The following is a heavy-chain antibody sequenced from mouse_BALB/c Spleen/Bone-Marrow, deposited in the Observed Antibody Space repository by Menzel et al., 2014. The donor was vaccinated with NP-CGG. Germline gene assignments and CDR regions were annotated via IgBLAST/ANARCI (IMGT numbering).Heavy chain of an antibody. CDR3: TRQDYYGYGAY. Sequence: EVQLQQSGGGLVQPGGSLKLSCAASGFDFSRYWMSWVRQAPGKGLEWIGEINPDSSTINYTPSLKDKFIISRDNAKNTLYLQMSKVRSEDTALYYCTRQDYYGYGAYWGQGTLVTVSA. CDR2: INPDSSTI. V-gene: IGHV4-1*02. J-gene: IGHJ3*01. D-gene: IGHD1-2*01. CDR1: GFDFSRYW.